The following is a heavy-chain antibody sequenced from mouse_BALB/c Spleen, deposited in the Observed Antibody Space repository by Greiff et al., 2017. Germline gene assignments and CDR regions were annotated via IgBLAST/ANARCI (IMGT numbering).Heavy chain of an antibody. V-gene: IGHV5-6-4*01. CDR2: ISSGGSYT. Sequence: EVNVVESGGGLVKPGGSLKLSCAASGFTFSSYTMSWVRQTPEKRLEWVATISSGGSYTYYPDSVKGRFTISRDNAKNTLYLQMSSLKSEDTAMYYCTREGNYDFDYWGQGTTLTVSS. CDR3: TREGNYDFDY. J-gene: IGHJ2*01. D-gene: IGHD2-1*01. CDR1: GFTFSSYT.